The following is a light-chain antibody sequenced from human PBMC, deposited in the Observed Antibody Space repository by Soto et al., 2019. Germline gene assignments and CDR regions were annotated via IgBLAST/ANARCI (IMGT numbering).Light chain of an antibody. CDR2: KAS. CDR1: QGINNY. J-gene: IGKJ1*01. Sequence: DIQMTQSSSSLSASVGDRVTITCQTSQGINNYLNWYQQKPGKAPKLLIYKASTLKSGVPSRFSGSGSGTEFTLTISSLQPDDFATYYCQHYNSYSEAFGQGTKVDI. V-gene: IGKV1-5*03. CDR3: QHYNSYSEA.